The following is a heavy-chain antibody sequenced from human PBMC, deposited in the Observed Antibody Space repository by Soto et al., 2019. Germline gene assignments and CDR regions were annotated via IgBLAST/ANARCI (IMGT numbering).Heavy chain of an antibody. V-gene: IGHV3-64D*06. Sequence: GEALRLSCSASGFTFSSYSMHWGRQAPGKGLEYVSAISSNGGSTYYADSVKGRFTISRDNSKNTLYLQMSSLRAEDTAVYYCVIALGVVPAPNRFDPWGQGSLVTVSS. J-gene: IGHJ5*02. CDR2: ISSNGGST. CDR3: VIALGVVPAPNRFDP. D-gene: IGHD2-2*01. CDR1: GFTFSSYS.